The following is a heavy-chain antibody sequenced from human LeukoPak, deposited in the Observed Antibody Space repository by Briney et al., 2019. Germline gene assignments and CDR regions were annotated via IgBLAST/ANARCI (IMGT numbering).Heavy chain of an antibody. D-gene: IGHD2-8*01. CDR2: VSAYNGNT. V-gene: IGHV1-18*01. CDR3: ARDRGYCTNGVCYREFFDY. Sequence: GASVKVSCKASGYTFTSHGISWVRQAPGQGLEWMGWVSAYNGNTNYAQKLQGRVTMTTDTSMSTAYMELRSLRSDDTAVYYCARDRGYCTNGVCYREFFDYWGQGTLVTVSS. J-gene: IGHJ4*02. CDR1: GYTFTSHG.